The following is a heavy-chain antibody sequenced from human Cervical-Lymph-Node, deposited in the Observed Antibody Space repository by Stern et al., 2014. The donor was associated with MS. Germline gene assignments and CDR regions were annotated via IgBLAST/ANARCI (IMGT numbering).Heavy chain of an antibody. D-gene: IGHD3-3*01. J-gene: IGHJ4*02. Sequence: QLQLQESGPALVKPSETMSLTCTVSGGSITTSGFYWGWVRQPPGKALEWNGRIYYSGKTKYVPSLKSRVTISIDTSKKHFSLKLGSVTAADTAIYYCARLEERFYSDTRGYYDEYHFDYWGQGTLVTVSS. V-gene: IGHV4-39*01. CDR3: ARLEERFYSDTRGYYDEYHFDY. CDR2: IYYSGKT. CDR1: GGSITTSGFY.